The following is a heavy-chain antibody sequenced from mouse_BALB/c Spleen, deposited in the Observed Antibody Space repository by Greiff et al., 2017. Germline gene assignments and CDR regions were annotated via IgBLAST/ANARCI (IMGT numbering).Heavy chain of an antibody. Sequence: VQLQQSGAELVKPGTSVKLSCKASGYNFTSYWINWVKLRPGQGLEWIGDIYPGSGSTNYNEKFKSKATLTVDTSSSTAYMQLSSLASEDSALYYCARFYYDYPYYFDYWGQGTTLTVSS. J-gene: IGHJ2*01. D-gene: IGHD2-4*01. V-gene: IGHV1-55*01. CDR1: GYNFTSYW. CDR3: ARFYYDYPYYFDY. CDR2: IYPGSGST.